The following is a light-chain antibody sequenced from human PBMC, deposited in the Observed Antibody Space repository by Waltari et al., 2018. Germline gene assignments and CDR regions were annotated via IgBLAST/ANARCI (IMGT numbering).Light chain of an antibody. CDR3: QQTYRAPLI. V-gene: IGKV1-39*01. CDR2: TAS. J-gene: IGKJ4*01. CDR1: RNIRND. Sequence: DIQLTQSPSSLSASVGDRVTITCRASRNIRNDLNWYQHKPGKAPKLLIYTASTLQTGVPSRFSAIGSGSDFTLTINDLQPDDFATYYCQQTYRAPLIFGGGTKVEIE.